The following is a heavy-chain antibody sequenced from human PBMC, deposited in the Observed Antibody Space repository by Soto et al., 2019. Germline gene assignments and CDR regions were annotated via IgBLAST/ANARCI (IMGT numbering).Heavy chain of an antibody. J-gene: IGHJ4*02. CDR2: ISASGLST. CDR3: ADGGEWSFNFEY. CDR1: GFTFSSYA. D-gene: IGHD3-16*02. Sequence: PGGSLRLSCAASGFTFSSYAMSWVRQAPGKGLEWVSGISASGLSTYYPDSVKGRFTISRDNSKNTLYLQMNNLRAEDTAVYYCADGGEWSFNFEYWGLGTPVTVSS. V-gene: IGHV3-23*01.